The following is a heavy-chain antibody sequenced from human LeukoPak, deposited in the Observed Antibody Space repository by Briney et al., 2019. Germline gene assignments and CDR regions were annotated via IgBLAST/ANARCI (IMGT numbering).Heavy chain of an antibody. Sequence: ASVKVSCKASGYTFTSYGISWVRQAPGQGLEWMGWISAYNGNTNYAQKLQGRVTMTTDTSTSTAYMELRSLRSDDTAMYYCVKDLTGFSTAWYPWGQGTLVTVSS. J-gene: IGHJ5*02. CDR2: ISAYNGNT. CDR3: VKDLTGFSTAWYP. V-gene: IGHV1-18*01. D-gene: IGHD2-2*01. CDR1: GYTFTSYG.